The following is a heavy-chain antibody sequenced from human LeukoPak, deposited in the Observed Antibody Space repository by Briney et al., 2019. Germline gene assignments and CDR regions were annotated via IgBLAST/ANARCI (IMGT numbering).Heavy chain of an antibody. CDR3: AKDFRIGYSAHFDY. J-gene: IGHJ4*02. CDR2: ISYDGSNK. V-gene: IGHV3-30*18. Sequence: GGSLRLSCAASGFTFSSYGMHWVRQAPGKGLEWVAVISYDGSNKYYADSVKGRFSISRDNSKNTLYLQMDSLRGEDTAVYYCAKDFRIGYSAHFDYWGQGALVTVSS. D-gene: IGHD2-21*01. CDR1: GFTFSSYG.